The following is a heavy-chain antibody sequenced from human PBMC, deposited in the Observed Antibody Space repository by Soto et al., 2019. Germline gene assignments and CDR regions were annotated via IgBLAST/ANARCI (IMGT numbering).Heavy chain of an antibody. Sequence: QVQLVESGGGVVQPGRSLRLSCAASGFTFSTYGIPWVRQAPGKGLEWVAIISYDGSNKAYADSVRGRFTISRDNSRHTVYLQMNSLRAEDTAVYYCANSGIHRYYFDYWGHGPLVTVSS. D-gene: IGHD1-20*01. CDR2: ISYDGSNK. CDR1: GFTFSTYG. V-gene: IGHV3-30*18. J-gene: IGHJ4*01. CDR3: ANSGIHRYYFDY.